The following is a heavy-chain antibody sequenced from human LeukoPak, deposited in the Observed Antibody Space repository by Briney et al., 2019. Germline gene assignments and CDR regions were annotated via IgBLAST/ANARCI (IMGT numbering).Heavy chain of an antibody. D-gene: IGHD4-17*01. J-gene: IGHJ4*02. CDR1: GFTFNTYT. CDR2: ISSGTSYI. CDR3: VRALTDYDRNFDY. V-gene: IGHV3-21*01. Sequence: GGSLRLSCAASGFTFNTYTMNWVRQAPGKGLEWVSSISSGTSYIYYADSVKGRFTISRDNAKNSLYLQMNNLIADDTAVYYCVRALTDYDRNFDYWGQGTLVTVSS.